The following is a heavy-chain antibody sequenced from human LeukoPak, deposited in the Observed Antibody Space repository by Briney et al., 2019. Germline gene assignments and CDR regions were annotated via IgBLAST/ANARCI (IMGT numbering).Heavy chain of an antibody. D-gene: IGHD3-10*01. CDR1: VGSISRTNW. V-gene: IGHV4-4*02. Sequence: SETLSLTCAVSVGSISRTNWWSWIRQPPGKGLEWIGEIYHSGSTNYNPSLKSRVTISADKSKNQFSLKLTYVTAADTAVYYCARDRVGVRAFDYWGQGTVVSVSS. CDR2: IYHSGST. J-gene: IGHJ4*02. CDR3: ARDRVGVRAFDY.